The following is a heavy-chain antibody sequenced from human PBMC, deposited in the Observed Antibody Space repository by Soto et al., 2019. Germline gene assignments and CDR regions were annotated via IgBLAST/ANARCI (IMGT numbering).Heavy chain of an antibody. V-gene: IGHV1-46*01. CDR1: GYTFTSHY. CDR2: INPSGGST. CDR3: ARGYYSGYDWFPSYYYGMDV. Sequence: ASVKVSCKASGYTFTSHYMHWVRQAPGQGLEWMGIINPSGGSTSYAQKFQGRVTMTRDTSTSTVYMELSSLRSEDTAVYYCARGYYSGYDWFPSYYYGMDVWGQGTTVTVSS. D-gene: IGHD5-12*01. J-gene: IGHJ6*02.